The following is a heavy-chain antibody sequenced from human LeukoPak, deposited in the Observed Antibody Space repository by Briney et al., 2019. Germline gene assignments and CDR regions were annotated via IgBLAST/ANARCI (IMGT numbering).Heavy chain of an antibody. CDR1: SGSISSGDYY. CDR3: ARDLGGYGSGNDWFDP. V-gene: IGHV4-30-4*01. Sequence: SQTLSLTCTVSSGSISSGDYYWNWIRQPPGKGLEWIGYIYYSGSTYYNPSLKSRVTISVDTSKNQFSLKLSPVTAADTAVYYCARDLGGYGSGNDWFDPWGQGTLVTVSS. CDR2: IYYSGST. D-gene: IGHD3-10*01. J-gene: IGHJ5*02.